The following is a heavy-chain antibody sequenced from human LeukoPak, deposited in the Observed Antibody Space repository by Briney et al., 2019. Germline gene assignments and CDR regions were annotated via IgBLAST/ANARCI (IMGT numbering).Heavy chain of an antibody. J-gene: IGHJ6*02. CDR1: GFTFSSYG. CDR2: ISFDGSNK. Sequence: GRSLRLSCAASGFTFSSYGMHWVRQAPGEGLEWVAVISFDGSNKYYADSVKGRFTTSRDKSKNTVYLQMNSLRAEDTAVYYCAKGLEYYYSGMDVWARGTTVTVSS. CDR3: AKGLEYYYSGMDV. V-gene: IGHV3-30*18.